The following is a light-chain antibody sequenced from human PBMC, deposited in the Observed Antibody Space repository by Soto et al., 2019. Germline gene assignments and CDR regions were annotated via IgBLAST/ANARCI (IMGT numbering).Light chain of an antibody. V-gene: IGLV1-44*01. CDR2: SNN. J-gene: IGLJ1*01. CDR3: AAWDDSLNGYV. CDR1: SSNIGSNT. Sequence: QSVLTQPPSAYGTPGQRVTISCSGSSSNIGSNTVNWYHQLPGTAPKLLIYSNNQRPSVVPDRFSGSKSGTSASLAISGLQSEDEDDYYCAAWDDSLNGYVFGTGTKVTVL.